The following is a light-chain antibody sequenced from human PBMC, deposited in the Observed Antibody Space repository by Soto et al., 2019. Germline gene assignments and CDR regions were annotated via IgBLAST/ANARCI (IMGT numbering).Light chain of an antibody. Sequence: QSVLTQPPSASGTPGQRVTISCSGGYSNIGSNSVCWYQQLPGTAPKLLIYNNDQRPSGVPERFSGFKSGTSASLASSGLQSEEDADYYGAAWDDNRARVFGGGTKLTVL. CDR2: NND. CDR3: AAWDDNRARV. V-gene: IGLV1-44*01. CDR1: YSNIGSNS. J-gene: IGLJ3*02.